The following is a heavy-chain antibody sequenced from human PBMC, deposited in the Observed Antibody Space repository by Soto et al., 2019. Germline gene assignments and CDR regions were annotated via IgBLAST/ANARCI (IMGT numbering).Heavy chain of an antibody. CDR2: IIPIFGTA. CDR3: ARKLRVDGQDYYGSGMKSIYYYYGMDV. CDR1: GGTFSSYA. V-gene: IGHV1-69*06. D-gene: IGHD3-10*01. J-gene: IGHJ6*02. Sequence: GASVKVSCKASGGTFSSYAISWVRQAPGQGLEWMGGIIPIFGTANYAQKFQGRVTITADKSTSTAYMELSSLRSEDTAVYYCARKLRVDGQDYYGSGMKSIYYYYGMDVWGQGTTVTVSS.